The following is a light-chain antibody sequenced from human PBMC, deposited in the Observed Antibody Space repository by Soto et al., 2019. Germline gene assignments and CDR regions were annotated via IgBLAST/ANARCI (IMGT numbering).Light chain of an antibody. CDR1: QGISSN. Sequence: DIQLTQSPSFLSASVGDRVTITCRASQGISSNLAWYQQKPGKAPNLLIYDASTLHSGVPSRFSGGGSGTEFTLTISSLQPEDFATYYCQQLNSYPHFGQGTRLEIK. V-gene: IGKV1-9*01. CDR2: DAS. CDR3: QQLNSYPH. J-gene: IGKJ5*01.